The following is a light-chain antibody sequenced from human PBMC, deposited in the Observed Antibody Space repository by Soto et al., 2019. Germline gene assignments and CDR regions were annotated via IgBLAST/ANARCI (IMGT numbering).Light chain of an antibody. V-gene: IGKV1-5*03. CDR3: QHYNSYSAA. CDR1: QTISSW. J-gene: IGKJ1*01. Sequence: DIQMTQSPSTLSGSVGDRVTITCRASQTISSWLAWYQQKPGKAPKLLNYQASTLKSGVPSRFSGRGSWTEFTLTITSLQPDDFPTYYCQHYNSYSAAFGQGTKVEL. CDR2: QAS.